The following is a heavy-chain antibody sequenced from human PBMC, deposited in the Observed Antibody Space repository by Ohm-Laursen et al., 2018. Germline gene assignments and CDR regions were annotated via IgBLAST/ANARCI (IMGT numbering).Heavy chain of an antibody. Sequence: SLRLSCTASGFTFSTYWMSWVRQAPGKGLEWVANIKQLGSEKHYVDSAKGRFTISRDNAKNSLYLQMNSLRAEDTAVYYCARDRPRGNAFDIWGQGTMVTVSS. CDR2: IKQLGSEK. V-gene: IGHV3-7*03. CDR3: ARDRPRGNAFDI. D-gene: IGHD2-15*01. CDR1: GFTFSTYW. J-gene: IGHJ3*02.